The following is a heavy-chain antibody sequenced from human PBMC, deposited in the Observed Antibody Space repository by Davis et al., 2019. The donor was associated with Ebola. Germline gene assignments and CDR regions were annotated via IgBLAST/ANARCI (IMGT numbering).Heavy chain of an antibody. V-gene: IGHV4-59*08. D-gene: IGHD1-20*01. CDR2: IYHSGST. CDR3: ARWAPYNWNDGYYFDY. J-gene: IGHJ4*02. Sequence: MPLETLSLTCTVSGGSISSYYWSWIRQPPGKGLEWIGYIYHSGSTNYNPSLKSRVTISVDTSKNQFSLNLSSVTAADTAVYYCARWAPYNWNDGYYFDYWGQGTLVTVSS. CDR1: GGSISSYY.